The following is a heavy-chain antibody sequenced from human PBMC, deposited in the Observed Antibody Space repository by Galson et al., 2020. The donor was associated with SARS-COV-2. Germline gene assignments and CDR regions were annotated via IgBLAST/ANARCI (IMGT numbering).Heavy chain of an antibody. D-gene: IGHD2-8*02. V-gene: IGHV3-21*06. J-gene: IGHJ1*01. CDR1: GFDLKTYS. CDR2: INFSSRYI. Sequence: NSGGSLRLSCVASGFDLKTYSMNWVRQVPGKGLLWVASINFSSRYIFYADSVKGRFTITRDNDKNSVFLQMNDLRAADTGLYYCARDIEGFHSSPDPTGEDFWGQGTQVTVSS. CDR3: ARDIEGFHSSPDPTGEDF.